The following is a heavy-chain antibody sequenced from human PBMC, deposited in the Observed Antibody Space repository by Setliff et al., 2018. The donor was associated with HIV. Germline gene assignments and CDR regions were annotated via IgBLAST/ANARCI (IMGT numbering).Heavy chain of an antibody. CDR1: GFAVSNNY. CDR2: MYADAKT. Sequence: GGSLRLSCAASGFAVSNNYVSWVRQSPGKGLEWVSIMYADAKTYYADSVRGRFPISRNNSKNTVYIQMNSLGAEDTAVYYCAIEYPNMLRGSIELDFGGQGTLVTVSS. V-gene: IGHV3-53*01. CDR3: AIEYPNMLRGSIELDF. D-gene: IGHD3-10*01. J-gene: IGHJ4*02.